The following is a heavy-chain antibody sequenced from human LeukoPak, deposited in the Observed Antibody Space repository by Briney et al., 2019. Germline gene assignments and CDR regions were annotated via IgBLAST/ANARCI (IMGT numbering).Heavy chain of an antibody. V-gene: IGHV3-30*18. J-gene: IGHJ4*02. CDR2: ISYDGSKE. Sequence: GGSLRLSCAASGFTFSTYGMHWVRHAPGKGLEGVAVISYDGSKEYYADSVKGRFAISRDNSKNTLYLQMNSLRPEDTALYYCAKSGGDDYVSLEPVSFDYWGQGTLVTVSS. D-gene: IGHD3-16*01. CDR1: GFTFSTYG. CDR3: AKSGGDDYVSLEPVSFDY.